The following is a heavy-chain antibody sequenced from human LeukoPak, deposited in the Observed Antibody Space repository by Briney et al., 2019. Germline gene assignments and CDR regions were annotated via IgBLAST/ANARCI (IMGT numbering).Heavy chain of an antibody. CDR2: IYYSGST. D-gene: IGHD1-26*01. V-gene: IGHV4-39*01. Sequence: PSETLSLTCTVSGGSISSSSYYWGWIRQPPGKGLEWIGSIYYSGSTYYNPSLKSRVTISVDTSKNQFSLKLSSVTAADTAVYYCARRRKDSGRCFDYWGQGTLVTVSP. J-gene: IGHJ4*02. CDR1: GGSISSSSYY. CDR3: ARRRKDSGRCFDY.